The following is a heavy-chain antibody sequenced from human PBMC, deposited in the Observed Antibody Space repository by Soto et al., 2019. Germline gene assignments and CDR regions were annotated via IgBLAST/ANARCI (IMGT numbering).Heavy chain of an antibody. D-gene: IGHD4-17*01. CDR3: AADGDYAYYYYGMDV. CDR2: ISSSSSYI. J-gene: IGHJ6*02. V-gene: IGHV3-21*01. Sequence: EVQLVESGGGLVKPGGSLRLSCAASGFTFSSYSMNWVRQAPGKGLEWVSSISSSSSYIYYADSVKGRFTISRDNAKNSRYLQMNSLRAEDTAVYYCAADGDYAYYYYGMDVWGQGTTVTVSS. CDR1: GFTFSSYS.